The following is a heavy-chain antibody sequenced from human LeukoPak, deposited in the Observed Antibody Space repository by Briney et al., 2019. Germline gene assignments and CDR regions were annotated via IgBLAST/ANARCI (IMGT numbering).Heavy chain of an antibody. D-gene: IGHD3-10*01. J-gene: IGHJ4*02. CDR3: AGDLIGDTGAY. CDR1: GFTVSTNY. CDR2: IASAGNT. Sequence: GGSLRLSCAASGFTVSTNYMSWVRQGPGKGLEWVSIIASAGNTNYPDSVKGRFTISRDNSKNTLYLQMNSLRVEDTAVYFCAGDLIGDTGAYWGQGTLVTVSS. V-gene: IGHV3-66*01.